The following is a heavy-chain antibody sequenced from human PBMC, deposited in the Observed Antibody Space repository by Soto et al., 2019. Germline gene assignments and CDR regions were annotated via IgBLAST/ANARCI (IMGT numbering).Heavy chain of an antibody. CDR3: AKREKSGGSFDY. J-gene: IGHJ4*02. CDR1: GFTLSSYA. V-gene: IGHV3-23*01. CDR2: ISISGGST. D-gene: IGHD1-26*01. Sequence: EVQLLESGGGLVQPGGSLRLSCAASGFTLSSYAMSWVRQAPGKGLEWVSAISISGGSTYYADSVKGRFTISRDNSKNTLYLQMNSLRAEDTVVYYCAKREKSGGSFDYWGQGTLVTVSS.